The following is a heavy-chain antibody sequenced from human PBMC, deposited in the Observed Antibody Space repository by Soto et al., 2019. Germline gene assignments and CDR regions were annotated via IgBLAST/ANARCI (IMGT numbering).Heavy chain of an antibody. V-gene: IGHV3-53*01. D-gene: IGHD4-17*01. Sequence: EVQLVESGGGLIQPGGSLRLSCAASGFTVSRDYMSWVRQAPGKGLEWVSVIYTGGSTYYADSVKGRYTFSRDNSKNPLYRKMNSLRAEDTAAYYCARAYGGNPALFDPWGQGTLVTVSS. J-gene: IGHJ5*02. CDR3: ARAYGGNPALFDP. CDR1: GFTVSRDY. CDR2: IYTGGST.